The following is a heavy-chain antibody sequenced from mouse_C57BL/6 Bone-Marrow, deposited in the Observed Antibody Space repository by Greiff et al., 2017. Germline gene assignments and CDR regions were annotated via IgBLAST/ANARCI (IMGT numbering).Heavy chain of an antibody. J-gene: IGHJ1*03. D-gene: IGHD2-4*01. V-gene: IGHV14-3*01. CDR2: IDPANGYT. CDR3: ARERIMITTYGRYGEG. CDR1: GFNFTNTY. Sequence: VQLQQSVAELVRPGASVKLSCTASGFNFTNTYMHWVKQRPEQGLEWIGRIDPANGYTKYAPKFQGKATITVDTSSNTAYLQLSSLTSEDTAIYYCARERIMITTYGRYGEGWGTGTTVTV.